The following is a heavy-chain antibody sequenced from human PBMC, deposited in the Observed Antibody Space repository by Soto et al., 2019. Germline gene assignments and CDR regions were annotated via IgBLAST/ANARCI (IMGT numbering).Heavy chain of an antibody. CDR3: ARDRYSYDWYYYYGMDV. CDR2: ISSSISYT. Sequence: GGSLRLSCAASGFTFSDYYMSWIRQAPGKGLEWVSYISSSISYTNYADSVKGRFTISRDNAKNSLYLQMNSLRAEDTAVYYCARDRYSYDWYYYYGMDVWGQGTTVTVSS. V-gene: IGHV3-11*05. CDR1: GFTFSDYY. D-gene: IGHD5-18*01. J-gene: IGHJ6*02.